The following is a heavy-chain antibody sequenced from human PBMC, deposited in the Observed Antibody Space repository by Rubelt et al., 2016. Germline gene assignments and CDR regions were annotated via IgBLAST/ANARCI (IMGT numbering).Heavy chain of an antibody. D-gene: IGHD6-13*01. J-gene: IGHJ3*02. CDR3: ARDRAGSSSWYPVFGAFDI. CDR2: IWYDGSNK. V-gene: IGHV3-33*01. Sequence: QVQLVESGGGVVQPGRSLRLSCAASGFTFSSYGLHWVRQAPGKGLEWVAVIWYDGSNKYYADSVKGRFTISRDNSKNTLDLQMNSRRAEDTAVYYCARDRAGSSSWYPVFGAFDIWGQGTMVTVSS. CDR1: GFTFSSYG.